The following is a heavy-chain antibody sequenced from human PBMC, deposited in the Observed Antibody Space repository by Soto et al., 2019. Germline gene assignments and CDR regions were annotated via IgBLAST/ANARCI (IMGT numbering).Heavy chain of an antibody. D-gene: IGHD4-4*01. Sequence: PGGSLRLSCAASGFTFRSYAMSWVRQAPGKGLEWVTAISGSGGSTYYADSVKGRFTISRDNSNNTLYLQMNSLRAEDTAVYYCAKSSGTVTTSLGSYYYYYGMDVWGQGTTVTVSS. CDR2: ISGSGGST. V-gene: IGHV3-23*01. CDR3: AKSSGTVTTSLGSYYYYYGMDV. CDR1: GFTFRSYA. J-gene: IGHJ6*02.